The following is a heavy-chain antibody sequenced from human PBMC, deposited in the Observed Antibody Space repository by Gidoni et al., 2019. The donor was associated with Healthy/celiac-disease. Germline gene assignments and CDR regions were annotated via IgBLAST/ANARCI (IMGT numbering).Heavy chain of an antibody. D-gene: IGHD3-16*01. J-gene: IGHJ4*02. Sequence: LEWMGWISAYNGNTNYAQKLQGRVTMTTDTSTSTAYMELRSLRSDDTAVYYCAREFGGLIGGDYWGQGTLVTVSS. CDR3: AREFGGLIGGDY. CDR2: ISAYNGNT. V-gene: IGHV1-18*01.